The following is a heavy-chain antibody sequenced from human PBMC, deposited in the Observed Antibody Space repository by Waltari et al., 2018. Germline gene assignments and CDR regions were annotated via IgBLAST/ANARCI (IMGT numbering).Heavy chain of an antibody. CDR3: ARHSPPDSSSSLDFDY. Sequence: QVQLQESGPGLVKPSETLSLTCAVSGYSISSGYYWGWIRQPPGKGLEWIGSIYHSGSTYYNPSLKSRVTISVDTSKNQFSLKLSSVTAADTAVYYCARHSPPDSSSSLDFDYWGQGTLVTVSS. CDR1: GYSISSGYY. J-gene: IGHJ4*02. D-gene: IGHD6-6*01. CDR2: IYHSGST. V-gene: IGHV4-38-2*01.